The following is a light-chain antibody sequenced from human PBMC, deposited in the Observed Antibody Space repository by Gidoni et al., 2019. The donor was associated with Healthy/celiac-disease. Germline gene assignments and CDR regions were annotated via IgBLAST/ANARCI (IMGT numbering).Light chain of an antibody. V-gene: IGKV3-15*01. Sequence: EIVMTQSPATLSVSPGERATLSCRASQSVSSNLAWYQQKPGQAPRLLTYGASTRATGIPARFSGSGSGTEFTLIISSLQSEDFAVYYCQQYNNWPPWTFGQGTKVEIK. J-gene: IGKJ1*01. CDR2: GAS. CDR3: QQYNNWPPWT. CDR1: QSVSSN.